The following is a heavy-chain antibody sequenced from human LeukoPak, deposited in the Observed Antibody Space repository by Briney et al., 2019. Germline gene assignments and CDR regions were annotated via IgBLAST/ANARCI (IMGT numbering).Heavy chain of an antibody. CDR3: ARAYYYDTSVTPDY. Sequence: GSLRLSCAASGFTFSAFTMHWVRQASGKGLEWVGRIRSKAKSYATAYAASVMGRFTISRDNSKNTLYLQMNSLRVEDTAVYYCARAYYYDTSVTPDYWGQGTLVTVSS. J-gene: IGHJ4*02. V-gene: IGHV3-73*01. CDR1: GFTFSAFT. D-gene: IGHD3-22*01. CDR2: IRSKAKSYAT.